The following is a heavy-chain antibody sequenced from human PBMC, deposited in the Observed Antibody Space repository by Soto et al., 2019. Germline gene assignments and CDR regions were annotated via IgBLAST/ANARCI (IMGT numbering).Heavy chain of an antibody. CDR2: ISSGGGST. J-gene: IGHJ4*02. Sequence: GGSLRLSCAASGFTFSSYAMSWVRQAPGKGLEWVSGISSGGGSTYYADSVKGRFTISRDNSKNTLYLDMINLRAEDTAVYYCAKGLNIAAAGTFDYWGQGSLVTVS. CDR3: AKGLNIAAAGTFDY. V-gene: IGHV3-23*01. D-gene: IGHD6-13*01. CDR1: GFTFSSYA.